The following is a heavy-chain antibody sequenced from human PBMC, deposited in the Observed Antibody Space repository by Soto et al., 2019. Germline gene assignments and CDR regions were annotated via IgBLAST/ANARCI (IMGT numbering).Heavy chain of an antibody. CDR1: GFSISINY. J-gene: IGHJ5*02. D-gene: IGHD6-19*01. CDR2: IHSGGNT. CDR3: ASIAVAEGFDP. V-gene: IGHV3-53*02. Sequence: EVQLVETGGGLIQPGGSLRLSCAASGFSISINYMSWVRQAPGKGLEWVSIIHSGGNTDYADSVKGRFTVSRDNSKNTVYLQMNSQRAEDTAIYYCASIAVAEGFDPWGQGTLVTVSS.